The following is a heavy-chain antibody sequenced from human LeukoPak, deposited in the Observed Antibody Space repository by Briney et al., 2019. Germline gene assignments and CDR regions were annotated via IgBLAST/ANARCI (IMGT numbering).Heavy chain of an antibody. V-gene: IGHV3-30-3*01. CDR2: ISYDGDKQ. J-gene: IGHJ6*02. Sequence: PGGSLRLSCAATGFTFNTFAMHWVRQAPGKGLEWLGLISYDGDKQIYPASVKGRFSFSRDNPKNTVYLQMNSLRADDAAVYYCVQDLWYGEYDLWGQGTRVTVSS. CDR1: GFTFNTFA. CDR3: VQDLWYGEYDL. D-gene: IGHD3-10*01.